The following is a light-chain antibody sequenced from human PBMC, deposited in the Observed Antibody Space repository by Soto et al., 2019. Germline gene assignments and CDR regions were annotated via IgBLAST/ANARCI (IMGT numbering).Light chain of an antibody. Sequence: DIQMTQSPSTLSASVGDRVTITCRASQSISSWLAWYQQKPGKVPKLLIYMASSLESGVPSRFSGSGSGTEFTLTISSLQPDDFVTYYCQQYKSYSRTFGQGTKVEIK. V-gene: IGKV1-5*03. CDR3: QQYKSYSRT. J-gene: IGKJ1*01. CDR2: MAS. CDR1: QSISSW.